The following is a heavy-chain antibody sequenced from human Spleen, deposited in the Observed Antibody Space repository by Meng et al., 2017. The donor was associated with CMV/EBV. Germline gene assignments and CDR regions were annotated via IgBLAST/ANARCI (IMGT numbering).Heavy chain of an antibody. V-gene: IGHV1-2*02. Sequence: VGRVRSGAEVKKPGASVKVYCKASGYTFTGYYMHWVRQAPGQGLEWMGWINPNSGGTNYAQKFQGRVTMTRDTSISTAYMELSRLRSDDTAVYYCASIPSGSYYEFDYWGQGTLVTVSS. D-gene: IGHD1-26*01. CDR3: ASIPSGSYYEFDY. J-gene: IGHJ4*02. CDR2: INPNSGGT. CDR1: GYTFTGYY.